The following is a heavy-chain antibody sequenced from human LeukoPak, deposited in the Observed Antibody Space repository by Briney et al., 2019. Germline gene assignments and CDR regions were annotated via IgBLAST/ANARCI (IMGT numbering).Heavy chain of an antibody. J-gene: IGHJ3*02. CDR1: GFTFSSYG. CDR2: ISSSGGKT. CDR3: AKDYTRSWTGRGFDI. D-gene: IGHD6-13*01. Sequence: PGGSLRLSRAASGFTFSSYGMSWVRQAPGKGLEWVSTISSSGGKTYYADSVKGRFTISRDYFENTLYLQMHSLRAEDTALYYCAKDYTRSWTGRGFDIWGQGTMVTVSS. V-gene: IGHV3-23*01.